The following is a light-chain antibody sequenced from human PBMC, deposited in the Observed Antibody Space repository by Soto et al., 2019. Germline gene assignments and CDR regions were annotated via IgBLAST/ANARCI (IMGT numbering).Light chain of an antibody. CDR3: QQYGTSIYT. Sequence: EIVLTQSPGTLSLSPGERVTLSCRASQSVSGTSLAWYQQKPGQAPRLLIYDASSRAAGVPDRFSGSGSGTDFTLSISRLEPEDFVTYYCQQYGTSIYTFGQGTKLEFK. V-gene: IGKV3-20*01. J-gene: IGKJ2*01. CDR2: DAS. CDR1: QSVSGTS.